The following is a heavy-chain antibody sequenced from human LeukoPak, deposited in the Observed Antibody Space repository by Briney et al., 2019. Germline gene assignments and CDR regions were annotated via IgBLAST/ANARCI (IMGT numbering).Heavy chain of an antibody. CDR2: ISDSGAGT. CDR3: AKDHGYSSGASDY. Sequence: GGSLRLSCAASGFTVSSNYMSWVRQAPGNGLEWVSTISDSGAGTFYADSMKGRFTISRDNSKNTLYLQMNSLRVEDTAVYYCAKDHGYSSGASDYWGQGTLVTVSS. CDR1: GFTVSSNY. D-gene: IGHD6-19*01. J-gene: IGHJ4*02. V-gene: IGHV3-23*01.